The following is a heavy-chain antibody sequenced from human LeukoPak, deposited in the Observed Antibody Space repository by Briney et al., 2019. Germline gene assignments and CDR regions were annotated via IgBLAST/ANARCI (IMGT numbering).Heavy chain of an antibody. CDR3: ARELNYGDYAINAFDI. Sequence: PGGCLRLSCAASGFTFSSYSMNWVRRAPGKGLEWVSSISSSSSYIYYADSVKGRFTISRDNAKNSLYLQMNSLRAEDTAVYYCARELNYGDYAINAFDIWGQGTMVTVSS. V-gene: IGHV3-21*01. CDR2: ISSSSSYI. D-gene: IGHD4-17*01. CDR1: GFTFSSYS. J-gene: IGHJ3*02.